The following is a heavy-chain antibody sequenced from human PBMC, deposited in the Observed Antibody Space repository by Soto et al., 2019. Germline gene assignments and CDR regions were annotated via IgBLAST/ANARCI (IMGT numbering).Heavy chain of an antibody. J-gene: IGHJ5*02. CDR3: ARKPGRGYYGSGSPRNWFDP. CDR2: INHSGST. V-gene: IGHV4-34*01. CDR1: GGSFSGYY. Sequence: SETLSLTCAVYGGSFSGYYWSWIRQPPGKGLEWIGEINHSGSTNYNPSLKSRVTISVDTSKNQFSLKLSSVTAADTAVYYCARKPGRGYYGSGSPRNWFDPWGQGTLVTVSS. D-gene: IGHD3-10*01.